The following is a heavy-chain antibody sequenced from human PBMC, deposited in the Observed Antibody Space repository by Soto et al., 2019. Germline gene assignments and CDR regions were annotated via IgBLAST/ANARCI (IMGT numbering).Heavy chain of an antibody. CDR3: ARHGNYYYYFDY. Sequence: PSETLSLTCTVSGGSISSSSYYWGWIRQPPGKGLEWIGSIYYSGSTYYNPSLKSRVTISVDTSKNQFSLKLSSVTAADTAVYYCARHGNYYYYFDYWGQGTLVTVSS. J-gene: IGHJ4*02. D-gene: IGHD3-3*01. V-gene: IGHV4-39*01. CDR2: IYYSGST. CDR1: GGSISSSSYY.